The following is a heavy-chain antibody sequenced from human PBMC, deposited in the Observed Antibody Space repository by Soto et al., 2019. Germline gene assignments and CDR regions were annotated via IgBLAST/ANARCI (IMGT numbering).Heavy chain of an antibody. CDR2: IYYSGST. CDR1: GASISSSSYY. CDR3: AYVPAATPYNWFDP. J-gene: IGHJ5*02. Sequence: SETLSLTCSVSGASISSSSYYWGWIRQPPGKGLEWIGSIYYSGSTYYNPSLKSRVTISVDTSKNQFSLKLSSVAAADTAVYYCAYVPAATPYNWFDPWGQGTLVTVSS. V-gene: IGHV4-39*01. D-gene: IGHD2-2*01.